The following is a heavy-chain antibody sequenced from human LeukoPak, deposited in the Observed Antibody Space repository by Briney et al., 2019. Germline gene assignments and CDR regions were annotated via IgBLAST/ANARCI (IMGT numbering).Heavy chain of an antibody. Sequence: GGSLRLSCAASGFAFSSYDMSWVRQAPGKGLEWVSSLTTDGGSTEYADSVKGRFTISRDNSKNTLYLQMNSLRAEDTALYFCAKSLVRWAFDYWGRGALVSVSS. V-gene: IGHV3-23*01. CDR3: AKSLVRWAFDY. CDR1: GFAFSSYD. J-gene: IGHJ4*01. D-gene: IGHD1-26*01. CDR2: LTTDGGST.